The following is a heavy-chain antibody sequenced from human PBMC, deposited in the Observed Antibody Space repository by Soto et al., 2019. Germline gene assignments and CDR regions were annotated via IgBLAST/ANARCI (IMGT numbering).Heavy chain of an antibody. CDR1: GYTFTDYY. Sequence: QVQLVQSGAELKKPGASVKVSCKASGYTFTDYYVHWLRQAPRQGLEWMGWINPKSGVTHYAQKFQGWVTLTRDTSVSTAYMDLNRLKSDDTAVFFCARGVSGWSPFDVWGQGTLVTVSS. CDR2: INPKSGVT. V-gene: IGHV1-2*04. D-gene: IGHD6-19*01. J-gene: IGHJ4*02. CDR3: ARGVSGWSPFDV.